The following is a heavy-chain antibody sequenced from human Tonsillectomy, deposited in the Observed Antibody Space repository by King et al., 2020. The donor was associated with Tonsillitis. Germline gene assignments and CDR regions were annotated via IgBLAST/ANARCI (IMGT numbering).Heavy chain of an antibody. J-gene: IGHJ6*03. Sequence: VQLVESGGGLVQPGGSLRLSCAASGFIFNHYWMSWVRQAPGKGLEWVANLKQDGSEKYYVDSVKGRFTISRDNANNSLYLQLNNLRAEDTAVYYCARDGYVGDYYSSMDVWGKGTTVTVSS. CDR1: GFIFNHYW. V-gene: IGHV3-7*03. CDR3: ARDGYVGDYYSSMDV. CDR2: LKQDGSEK. D-gene: IGHD5-12*01.